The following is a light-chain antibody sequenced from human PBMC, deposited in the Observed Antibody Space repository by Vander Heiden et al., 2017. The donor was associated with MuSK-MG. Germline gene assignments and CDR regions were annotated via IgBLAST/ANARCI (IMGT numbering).Light chain of an antibody. CDR2: WAS. CDR3: QQDATTPSS. J-gene: IGKJ2*03. V-gene: IGKV4-1*01. Sequence: DIVMTQSPDSLAVSLGERATINCKSSQSVLYSSNNKNYLAWYQQKPVQPPKLLIYWASTRVSAVPDRFTGTRSGTDFTLTMSSLQAEHVAVYYCQQDATTPSSFPQWTKLELQ. CDR1: QSVLYSSNNKNY.